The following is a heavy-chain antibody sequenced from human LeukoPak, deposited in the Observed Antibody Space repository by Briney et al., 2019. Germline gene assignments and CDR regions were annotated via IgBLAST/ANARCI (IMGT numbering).Heavy chain of an antibody. J-gene: IGHJ4*02. V-gene: IGHV3-23*01. Sequence: GGSLRLSCAASGFTFSNYAMSWVRQAPGKGLEWVSVISAIGNGQYYADSVKGRFTISRDNSKKTVDLQMNSLRVDDTAVYYCAKRSTAIVLTSYSDLWGQGTLVTVSS. CDR1: GFTFSNYA. CDR2: ISAIGNGQ. D-gene: IGHD1-26*01. CDR3: AKRSTAIVLTSYSDL.